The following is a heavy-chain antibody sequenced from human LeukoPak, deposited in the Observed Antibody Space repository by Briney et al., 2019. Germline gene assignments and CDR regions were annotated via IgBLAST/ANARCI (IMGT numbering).Heavy chain of an antibody. D-gene: IGHD2-15*01. CDR2: INHSGST. CDR3: ARGRGYCSGGSCYWGWFNWFDP. Sequence: SETLSLTCAVYGGSFSGYYWSWIRQPPGKGLEWIGEINHSGSTNYNPSLKSRVTIPVDTSKNQFSLKLSSVTAADTAVYYCARGRGYCSGGSCYWGWFNWFDPWGQGTLVTVSS. CDR1: GGSFSGYY. J-gene: IGHJ5*02. V-gene: IGHV4-34*01.